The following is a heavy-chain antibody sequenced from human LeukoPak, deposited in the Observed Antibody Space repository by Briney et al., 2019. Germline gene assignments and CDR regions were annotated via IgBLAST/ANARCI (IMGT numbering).Heavy chain of an antibody. Sequence: SETLFLTCTVSGGSISSYYWSWIRQPPGKGLEWIGYVYDSGNTNYNPSLKSRVTMSIDTSKNQISLKLSSVTTADTAVYYCATWDSSGWLFDFWGQGTLVTVSS. CDR1: GGSISSYY. CDR3: ATWDSSGWLFDF. J-gene: IGHJ4*02. CDR2: VYDSGNT. D-gene: IGHD6-19*01. V-gene: IGHV4-59*01.